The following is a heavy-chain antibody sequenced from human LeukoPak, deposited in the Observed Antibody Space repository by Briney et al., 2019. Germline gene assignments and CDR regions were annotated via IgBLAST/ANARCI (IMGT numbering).Heavy chain of an antibody. J-gene: IGHJ3*02. CDR3: ARARYFDWLLGDAFDI. CDR1: RFTFSDYY. D-gene: IGHD3-9*01. CDR2: ISSSGYTI. Sequence: PGGSLRLSCAASRFTFSDYYMSWIRQAPGKGLEWVSYISSSGYTIYYADSVKGRFTISRDNAKNSLYLQMNSLRAEDTAVYYCARARYFDWLLGDAFDIWGQGTMVTVSS. V-gene: IGHV3-11*01.